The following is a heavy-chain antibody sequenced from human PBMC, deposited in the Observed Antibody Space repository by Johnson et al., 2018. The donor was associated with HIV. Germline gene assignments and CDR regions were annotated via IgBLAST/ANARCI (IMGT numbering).Heavy chain of an antibody. CDR3: ARGPILEWLSGDGFDM. J-gene: IGHJ3*02. D-gene: IGHD3-3*01. Sequence: QVLLVESGGGVVQPGRSLRLSCAASGFRFSTYALHWVRQTPGKGLEWVALISDDGNNKYYADSVKGRFTISRDNSKNTLYLQMNSLRVEDTAMYYCARGPILEWLSGDGFDMWGQGTKVTV. V-gene: IGHV3-30-3*01. CDR2: ISDDGNNK. CDR1: GFRFSTYA.